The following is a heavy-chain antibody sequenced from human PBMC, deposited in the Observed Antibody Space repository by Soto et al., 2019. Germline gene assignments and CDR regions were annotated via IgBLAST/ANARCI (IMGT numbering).Heavy chain of an antibody. Sequence: QVHLEQWGAGLLKPSETLSLSCGVSGGSFSENYWTWFRQPPGKGLEWIGEISPSGTTKYVPSLKSRVTISKDTSKNQFSLKVTSVTAADTGVYFCATSFWFGTQPEIWGQGTLVTVSS. CDR3: ATSFWFGTQPEI. J-gene: IGHJ1*01. CDR1: GGSFSENY. V-gene: IGHV4-34*01. D-gene: IGHD3-10*01. CDR2: ISPSGTT.